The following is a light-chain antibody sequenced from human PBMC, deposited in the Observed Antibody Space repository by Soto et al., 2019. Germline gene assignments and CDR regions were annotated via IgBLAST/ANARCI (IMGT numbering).Light chain of an antibody. CDR1: QSISSW. CDR3: QQYNSYLYT. V-gene: IGKV1-5*03. CDR2: EAS. J-gene: IGKJ2*01. Sequence: DIQMTQSPSTLSASVGDRVTITCRASQSISSWLAWYQQKPGKAPRLLIYEASSLDSGVPSRFSGSGSGTEFTLTSSSLQPDDFAAYYCQQYNSYLYTFGQGTKIEIK.